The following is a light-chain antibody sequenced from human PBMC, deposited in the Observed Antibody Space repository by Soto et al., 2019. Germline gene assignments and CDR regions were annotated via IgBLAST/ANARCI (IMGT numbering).Light chain of an antibody. CDR2: AAS. V-gene: IGKV1-39*01. Sequence: DIQMTQSPSSLSASVGDRVTITCRASQSISSYLNWYQQKPGKAPKLLIYAASSLQSGVPSRFSGSGSGTDFTLTISSLQPEDFATYYCQQSYSTSRRFDQGTKVEIK. J-gene: IGKJ1*01. CDR1: QSISSY. CDR3: QQSYSTSRR.